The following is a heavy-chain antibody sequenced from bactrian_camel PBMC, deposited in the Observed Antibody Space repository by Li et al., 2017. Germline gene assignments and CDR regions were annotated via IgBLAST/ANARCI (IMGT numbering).Heavy chain of an antibody. CDR1: GYTDSLAS. J-gene: IGHJ6*01. Sequence: QVQLVESGGGSVQAGGALRLSCAASGYTDSLASMGWFRQAPGKEREGVATFYSDGTSYVCADSVKGRFTISQDPGEKILYLQMDSLKPEDTASYTCAAGFSMLVRWLLVANEYTSWGQGTQVTVS. D-gene: IGHD6*01. CDR3: AAGFSMLVRWLLVANEYTS. CDR2: FYSDGTSY. V-gene: IGHV3S54*01.